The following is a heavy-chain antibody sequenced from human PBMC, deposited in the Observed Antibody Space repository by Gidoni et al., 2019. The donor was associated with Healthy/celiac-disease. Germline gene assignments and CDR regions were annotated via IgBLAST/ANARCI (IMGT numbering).Heavy chain of an antibody. J-gene: IGHJ4*02. V-gene: IGHV3-48*04. CDR2: ISSSSSTI. Sequence: GLEWVSYISSSSSTIYYADSVKGRFTISRDNAKNSLYLQMNSLRAEDTAVYYCASASKILGYDSSGYPLGWHYYFDYWGQGTLVTVSS. CDR3: ASASKILGYDSSGYPLGWHYYFDY. D-gene: IGHD3-22*01.